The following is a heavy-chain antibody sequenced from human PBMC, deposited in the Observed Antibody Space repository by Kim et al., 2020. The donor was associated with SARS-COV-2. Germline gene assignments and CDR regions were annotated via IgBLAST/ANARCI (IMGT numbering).Heavy chain of an antibody. CDR3: AKDATELLMIVVVIRDYFDY. CDR2: ISGSGGST. Sequence: GGSLRLSCAASGFTFSSYAMIWVRQAPGKGLEGVSAISGSGGSTYYADSVKGRFTISRDNSKNTLYLQMNSPRAEDTAVYYCAKDATELLMIVVVIRDYFDYWGQGTLVTDSS. CDR1: GFTFSSYA. J-gene: IGHJ4*02. V-gene: IGHV3-23*01. D-gene: IGHD3-22*01.